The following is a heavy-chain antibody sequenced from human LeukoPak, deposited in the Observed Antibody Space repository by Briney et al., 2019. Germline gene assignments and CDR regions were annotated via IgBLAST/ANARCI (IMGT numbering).Heavy chain of an antibody. D-gene: IGHD3-22*01. V-gene: IGHV3-7*01. CDR3: ARDLYRIVVVPHYFGY. J-gene: IGHJ4*02. CDR2: IKQDGSEK. CDR1: GFTFSSYW. Sequence: PGGSLRLSCAASGFTFSSYWMSWVRQAPGKGLEWVANIKQDGSEKYYVDSVKGRFTISRDNAKNSPYLQMNSLRAEDTAVYYCARDLYRIVVVPHYFGYWGQGTLVTVSS.